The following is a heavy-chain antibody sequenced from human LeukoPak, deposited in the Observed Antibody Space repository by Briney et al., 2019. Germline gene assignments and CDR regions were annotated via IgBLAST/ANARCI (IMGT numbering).Heavy chain of an antibody. Sequence: GGSLRLSCAASGFTFTSYGMNWVRQAPGKGLEWVSSISSSSSYIYYADSVKGRFTISRDNAKNSLYLQMNSLRAEDTAVYYCARADIIVVPAAYAENFQHWGQGPLVAVFS. V-gene: IGHV3-21*04. CDR3: ARADIIVVPAAYAENFQH. CDR1: GFTFTSYG. J-gene: IGHJ1*01. D-gene: IGHD2-2*01. CDR2: ISSSSSYI.